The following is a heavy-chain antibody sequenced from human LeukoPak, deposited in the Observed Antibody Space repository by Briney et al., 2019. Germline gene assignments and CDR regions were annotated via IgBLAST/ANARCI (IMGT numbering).Heavy chain of an antibody. V-gene: IGHV1-18*01. D-gene: IGHD2-2*01. CDR2: ISAYNGNT. Sequence: ASXXVSCKASGYTFTSYGISWVRQAPGQGLEWMGWISAYNGNTNYAQKLQGRVTMTTDTSTSTAYMELRSLRSDDTAVYYCAKSQLGYCSSTSCFYYYYYYMDVWGKGTTVTVSS. J-gene: IGHJ6*03. CDR1: GYTFTSYG. CDR3: AKSQLGYCSSTSCFYYYYYYMDV.